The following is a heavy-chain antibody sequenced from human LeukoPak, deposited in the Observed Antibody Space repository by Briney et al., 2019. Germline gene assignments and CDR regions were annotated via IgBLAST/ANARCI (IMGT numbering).Heavy chain of an antibody. D-gene: IGHD2-2*01. CDR2: INHSGST. V-gene: IGHV4-34*01. J-gene: IGHJ4*02. Sequence: SETLSLTCAAYGGSFSGYYWSWIRQPPGKGLEWIGEINHSGSTNYNPSLKSRVTISVDTSKNQFSLKLSSVTAADTAVYYCAGPDCSSTSCYQSWGQGTLVTVSS. CDR1: GGSFSGYY. CDR3: AGPDCSSTSCYQS.